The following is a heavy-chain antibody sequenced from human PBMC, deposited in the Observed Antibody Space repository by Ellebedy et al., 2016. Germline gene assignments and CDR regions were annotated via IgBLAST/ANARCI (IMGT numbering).Heavy chain of an antibody. CDR3: ARDLVGLLDGSFDL. D-gene: IGHD3-9*01. J-gene: IGHJ3*01. CDR1: GFTFNTYW. CDR2: IKQDGSEK. Sequence: GESLKISCGTSGFTFNTYWMTWVRQAPGKGLEWVANIKQDGSEKYYVDSVKGRFTISRDNAKNSLYLEMNSLRVDDTATYYCARDLVGLLDGSFDLWGQGTMVSVSS. V-gene: IGHV3-7*01.